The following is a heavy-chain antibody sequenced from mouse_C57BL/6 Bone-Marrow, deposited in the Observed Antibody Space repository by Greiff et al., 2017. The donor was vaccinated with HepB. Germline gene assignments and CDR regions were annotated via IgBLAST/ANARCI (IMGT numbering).Heavy chain of an antibody. D-gene: IGHD1-1*01. CDR1: GYTFTSYG. V-gene: IGHV1-81*01. Sequence: LQESGAELARPGASVKLSCKASGYTFTSYGISWVKQRTGQGLEWIGEIYPRSGNTYYNEKFKGKATLTADKSSSTAYMELRSLTSEDSAVYFCARSKFTTVVATDYWGQGTTLTVSA. CDR2: IYPRSGNT. CDR3: ARSKFTTVVATDY. J-gene: IGHJ2*01.